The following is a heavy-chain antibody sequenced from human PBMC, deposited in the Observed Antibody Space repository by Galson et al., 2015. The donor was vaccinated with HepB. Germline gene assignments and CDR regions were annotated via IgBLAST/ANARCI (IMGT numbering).Heavy chain of an antibody. Sequence: SLRLSCAASGFTFSSYAMSWVRQAPGKGLEWVSGISGSGGSTYYADSVKGRFTISRDNSKNTLYLQMNSLRAEDTAVYYCARKAYYYYGMDVWGQGTTVTVSS. V-gene: IGHV3-23*01. CDR3: ARKAYYYYGMDV. J-gene: IGHJ6*02. CDR2: ISGSGGST. CDR1: GFTFSSYA.